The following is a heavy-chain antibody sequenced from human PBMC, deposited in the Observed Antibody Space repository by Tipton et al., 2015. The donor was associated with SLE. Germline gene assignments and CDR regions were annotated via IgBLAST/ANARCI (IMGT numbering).Heavy chain of an antibody. CDR3: ARTNRGCFDY. V-gene: IGHV4-4*07. Sequence: PGLVKPSETLSLTCSVSGDSFSDSFWNWIRQCPGKGLEWIGRIYNGGSNYNPSLKTRVSMSLETSNNQMSLKLNSVTAADTAVYYCARTNRGCFDYWGQGTLVTVSS. CDR1: GDSFSDSF. J-gene: IGHJ4*02. CDR2: IYNGGS. D-gene: IGHD2-8*01.